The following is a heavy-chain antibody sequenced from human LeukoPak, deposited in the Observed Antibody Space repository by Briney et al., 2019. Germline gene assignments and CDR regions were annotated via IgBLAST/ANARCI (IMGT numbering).Heavy chain of an antibody. D-gene: IGHD6-13*01. V-gene: IGHV3-21*01. Sequence: GGSLRLSCAASGFTFSSYSMNWVRQAPGKGLEWVSSISSSSSYIYYADSVKGRFTISRDNAKNSLYLQMNSLRVEDTAVYYCSRELVEIAAATTDYWGQGALVTVSS. J-gene: IGHJ4*02. CDR2: ISSSSSYI. CDR1: GFTFSSYS. CDR3: SRELVEIAAATTDY.